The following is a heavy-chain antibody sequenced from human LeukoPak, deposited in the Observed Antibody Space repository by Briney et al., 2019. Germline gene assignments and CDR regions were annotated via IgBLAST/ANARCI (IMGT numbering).Heavy chain of an antibody. CDR3: ARDETTVTTGTDY. CDR2: ISGSGGST. V-gene: IGHV3-23*01. J-gene: IGHJ4*02. CDR1: GFTFSSYA. D-gene: IGHD4-11*01. Sequence: GGSLRLSCAASGFTFSSYAMSWVRQAPGKGLEWVSAISGSGGSTYYADSVKGRFTISRDNSKNALYLQMNSLRAEDTAVYYCARDETTVTTGTDYWGQGTLVTVSS.